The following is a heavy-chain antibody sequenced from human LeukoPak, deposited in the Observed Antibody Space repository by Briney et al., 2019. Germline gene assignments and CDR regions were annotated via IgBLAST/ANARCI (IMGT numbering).Heavy chain of an antibody. CDR1: GFTFSSPW. D-gene: IGHD2/OR15-2a*01. CDR2: INTDGSTI. CDR3: ARGFLRRGSPVDF. V-gene: IGHV3-74*01. J-gene: IGHJ4*02. Sequence: PARSMRLSCSASGFTFSSPWMHWVRQAPGKGLVWVSRINTDGSTINYADSVEGRFTISRDNAKNTLYLQMNSLRAEDTAVYFCARGFLRRGSPVDFWGQGTPVTVPS.